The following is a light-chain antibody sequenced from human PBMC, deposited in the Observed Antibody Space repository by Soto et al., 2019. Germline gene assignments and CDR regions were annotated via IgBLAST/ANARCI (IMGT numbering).Light chain of an antibody. V-gene: IGKV3-11*01. CDR3: QQRSNWPT. CDR1: QSVSSY. CDR2: DAS. Sequence: EIVLTQSPATLSLSPGERATLSCRASQSVSSYLAWYHQKPGQAPRLLIYDASNRATGIPARFSGSGSGTDFTLTISSLEPEDFAVYYCQQRSNWPTFGGGTKVELK. J-gene: IGKJ4*01.